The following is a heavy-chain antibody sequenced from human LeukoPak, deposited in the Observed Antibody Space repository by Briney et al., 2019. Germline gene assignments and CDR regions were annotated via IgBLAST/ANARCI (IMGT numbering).Heavy chain of an antibody. CDR1: GFTFSNYW. V-gene: IGHV3-7*04. D-gene: IGHD6-13*01. J-gene: IGHJ1*01. Sequence: GGSLRLSCAASGFTFSNYWMSWVRQAPGKGLEWVANIKQDGSEKYYVDSVKGRFTISRDNAKNSLYLQMNSLRAEDTAVYYCARGGLPPGYSSSWEYFQHWGQGTLVTVSS. CDR2: IKQDGSEK. CDR3: ARGGLPPGYSSSWEYFQH.